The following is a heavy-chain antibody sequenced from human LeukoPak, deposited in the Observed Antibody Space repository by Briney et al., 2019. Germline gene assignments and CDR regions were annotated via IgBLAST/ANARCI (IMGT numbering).Heavy chain of an antibody. CDR2: ISSSSSTT. Sequence: GGSLRLSCAASGFTFSSYSMNWVRQAPGKGLEWVSYISSSSSTTYYADSVKGRFTISRDNSKNTLYLQMNSLRAEDTAVYYCAKSGYSSSWYGRARSGYFDYWGQGTLVTVSS. V-gene: IGHV3-48*01. J-gene: IGHJ4*02. CDR3: AKSGYSSSWYGRARSGYFDY. CDR1: GFTFSSYS. D-gene: IGHD6-13*01.